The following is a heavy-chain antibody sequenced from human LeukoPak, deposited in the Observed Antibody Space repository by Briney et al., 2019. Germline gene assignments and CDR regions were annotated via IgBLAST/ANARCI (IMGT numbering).Heavy chain of an antibody. CDR3: ARRSGTDYVWGSYRYTFDY. J-gene: IGHJ4*02. CDR1: GGSFSGYY. Sequence: SETPSLTCAVYGGSFSGYYWSWIRQPPGKGLEWIGEINHSGSTNYNPSLKSRVTISVDTSKNQFSLKLSSVTAADTAVYYCARRSGTDYVWGSYRYTFDYWGQGTLVTVSS. V-gene: IGHV4-34*01. D-gene: IGHD3-16*02. CDR2: INHSGST.